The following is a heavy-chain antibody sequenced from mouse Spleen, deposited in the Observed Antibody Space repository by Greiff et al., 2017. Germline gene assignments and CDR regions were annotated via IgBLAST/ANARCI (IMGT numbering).Heavy chain of an antibody. CDR3: ARHDGYEDWFAY. CDR2: ISSGGSYT. V-gene: IGHV5-9-3*01. CDR1: GFTFSSYA. J-gene: IGHJ3*01. D-gene: IGHD2-2*01. Sequence: EVKLVESGGGLVKPGGSLKLSCAASGFTFSSYAMSWVRQTPEKRLEWVATISSGGSYTYYPDSVKGRFTISRDNAKNTLYLQMSSLRSEDTAMYYCARHDGYEDWFAYWGQGTLVTVSA.